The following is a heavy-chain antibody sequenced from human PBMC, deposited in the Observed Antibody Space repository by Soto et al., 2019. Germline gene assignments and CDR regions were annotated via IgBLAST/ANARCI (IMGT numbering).Heavy chain of an antibody. CDR3: ARGAGGGYSSSWYTYYYYGMDV. V-gene: IGHV6-1*01. J-gene: IGHJ6*02. Sequence: QVQLQQSGPGLAKPSQTLSLTCAISGDSVSSNSAAWNWIRQPPSRGLVWLGRTYYRSKWYNDCAASVKSRITIHPDTSKNEVSLQLNSVTPEDTAVYYCARGAGGGYSSSWYTYYYYGMDVWGQGTTVTVSS. CDR1: GDSVSSNSAA. CDR2: TYYRSKWYN. D-gene: IGHD6-13*01.